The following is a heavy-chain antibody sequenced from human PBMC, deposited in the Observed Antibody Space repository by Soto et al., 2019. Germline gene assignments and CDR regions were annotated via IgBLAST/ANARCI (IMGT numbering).Heavy chain of an antibody. V-gene: IGHV3-23*01. Sequence: EVQLLESGGGLVQPGGSLRLSCAASGFTLSSYAMSWVRQAPGKGLEWVSAISGSGGSTYYADSVKGRFTISRDSSTNTLYLQMNSLRAEDTAVYYCAKDSDYRDRIFWYFDLWGRGTLVTVSS. D-gene: IGHD2-15*01. CDR3: AKDSDYRDRIFWYFDL. J-gene: IGHJ2*01. CDR2: ISGSGGST. CDR1: GFTLSSYA.